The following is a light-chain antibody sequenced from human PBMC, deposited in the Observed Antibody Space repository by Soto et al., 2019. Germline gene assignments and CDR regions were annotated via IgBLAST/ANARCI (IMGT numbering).Light chain of an antibody. Sequence: VMTHFPATLSLSPGERAALSCSASQSVSTNLEWYQQKTGQPPRLIIYFASTRATAVPSTFTAGGSGQQFTLTLSTLQSDDLAVYYCQQYDKWPRTFGQGPKVDIK. J-gene: IGKJ1*01. CDR2: FAS. CDR3: QQYDKWPRT. V-gene: IGKV3-15*01. CDR1: QSVSTN.